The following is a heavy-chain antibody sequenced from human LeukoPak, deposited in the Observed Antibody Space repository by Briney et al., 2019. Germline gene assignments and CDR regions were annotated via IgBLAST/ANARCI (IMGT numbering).Heavy chain of an antibody. CDR1: GFTFSDYY. D-gene: IGHD4-17*01. CDR3: ARTIWTTVSYYYGMDV. J-gene: IGHJ6*02. Sequence: GGSLRLSCAASGFTFSDYYMSWIRQAPGKGLEWVSYISSSGSTIYYADSVKGRFTISRDNSKNTLYLQMNSLRAEDTAVYYCARTIWTTVSYYYGMDVWGQGTTVTVSS. CDR2: ISSSGSTI. V-gene: IGHV3-11*01.